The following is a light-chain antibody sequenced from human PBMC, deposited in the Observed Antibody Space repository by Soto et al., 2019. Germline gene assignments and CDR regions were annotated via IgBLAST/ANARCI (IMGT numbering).Light chain of an antibody. Sequence: DIQMTQSPSSQSASVGDRVTITCRASQSINSYLPWYQQKPGKAAKLLIYAASSLHSGVPSKFSGRGSETVFTVIITSQQPDDFATYYCQQSVSGPRTFGQGTMVEI. CDR3: QQSVSGPRT. J-gene: IGKJ1*01. CDR1: QSINSY. V-gene: IGKV1-39*01. CDR2: AAS.